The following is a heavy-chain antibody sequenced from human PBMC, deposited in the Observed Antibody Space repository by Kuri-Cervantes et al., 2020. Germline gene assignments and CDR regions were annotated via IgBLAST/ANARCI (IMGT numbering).Heavy chain of an antibody. CDR3: ARGLGMDTAMVTWFNYYHYGMDV. CDR1: GFTFSSYS. J-gene: IGHJ6*02. CDR2: ISNSSSYI. V-gene: IGHV3-21*01. D-gene: IGHD5-18*01. Sequence: GGSLRLSCAASGFTFSSYSMNWVRQAPGKGLEWVSSISNSSSYIYYADSVKGRFTISRDNAKNSLYLQMNSLRAEDTAVYYCARGLGMDTAMVTWFNYYHYGMDVWGQGTTVTVSS.